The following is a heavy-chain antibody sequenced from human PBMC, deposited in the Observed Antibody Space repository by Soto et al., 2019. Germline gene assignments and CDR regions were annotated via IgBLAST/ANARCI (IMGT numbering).Heavy chain of an antibody. CDR3: ARDLGGSYLAYYFDY. V-gene: IGHV1-3*01. CDR2: INAGNGNT. J-gene: IGHJ4*02. Sequence: ASVKVSCKASGYTSTSYAMHWVRQAPGQRLEWMGWINAGNGNTKYSQKFQGRVTITRDTSASTAYMELSSLRSEDTAVYYCARDLGGSYLAYYFDYWGQGTLVTVSS. D-gene: IGHD1-26*01. CDR1: GYTSTSYA.